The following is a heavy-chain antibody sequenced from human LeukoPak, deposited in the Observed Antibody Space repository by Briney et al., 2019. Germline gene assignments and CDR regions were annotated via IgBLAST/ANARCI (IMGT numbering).Heavy chain of an antibody. V-gene: IGHV4-4*02. CDR2: IYHSGST. CDR1: GGSISSSNW. CDR3: ASPRGVPSAGAFDI. J-gene: IGHJ3*02. Sequence: SGTLSLTCAVSGGSISSSNWWSWVRQPPGKGLEWIGEIYHSGSTNYNPSLKSRVTISVDKSKNQFSLKLSSVTAADTAVYYCASPRGVPSAGAFDIWGQGTMVTVSS. D-gene: IGHD2-8*01.